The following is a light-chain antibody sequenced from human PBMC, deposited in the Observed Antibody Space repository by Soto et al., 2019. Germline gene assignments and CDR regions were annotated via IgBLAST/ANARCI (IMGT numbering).Light chain of an antibody. V-gene: IGLV1-51*01. Sequence: QSVLTQPPSVSAAPGQKVTISCSGSSSNIGNNYVSWYQQVPGTAPKLLIYDNNKRPSGNPDRFSGSKSGTSATLGISGLQTGDEADYYCGTWDSSLSVLVFGTGTKVTV. CDR3: GTWDSSLSVLV. CDR2: DNN. J-gene: IGLJ1*01. CDR1: SSNIGNNY.